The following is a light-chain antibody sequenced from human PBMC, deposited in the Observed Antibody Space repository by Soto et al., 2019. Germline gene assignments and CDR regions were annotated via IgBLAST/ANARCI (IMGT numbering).Light chain of an antibody. Sequence: DIQMTQSPSTLSASVGDRVTITCRASQSIRSWLAWYQQKPGKAPKLLIYKASSLDSGVPSRFSGSGSGTEFTLTISSLQPDDFATYYCQQYNSYSWTFGQGTKVEIK. J-gene: IGKJ1*01. CDR2: KAS. V-gene: IGKV1-5*03. CDR3: QQYNSYSWT. CDR1: QSIRSW.